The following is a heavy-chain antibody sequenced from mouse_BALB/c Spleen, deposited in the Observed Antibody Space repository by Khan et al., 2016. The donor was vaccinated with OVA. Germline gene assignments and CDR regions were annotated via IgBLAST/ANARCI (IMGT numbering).Heavy chain of an antibody. CDR2: INSNGGST. V-gene: IGHV5-6-3*01. J-gene: IGHJ2*01. CDR1: GFTFSSYG. CDR3: ARMARTIN. Sequence: EVALVESGGGLVQPGGSLKLSCAASGFTFSSYGMSWVRQTPDKRLVLVATINSNGGSTYYPDSVKGRFTISRDNAKNTLYLQMSSLKSEDTAMYYCARMARTINWGQGTTLTVSS.